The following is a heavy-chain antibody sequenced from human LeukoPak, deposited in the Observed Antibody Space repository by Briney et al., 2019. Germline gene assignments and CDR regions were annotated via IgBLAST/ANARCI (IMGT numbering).Heavy chain of an antibody. CDR1: GYTFTGYY. Sequence: ASVKVSCKASGYTFTGYYMHWVRQAPGQGLEWMGWINPNSGGTSYAQKFQGRVTMTRDTSISTAYMELSRLRSDDTAVYYCARDRGMMITMIVAKRDYWGQGTLVTVSS. CDR2: INPNSGGT. CDR3: ARDRGMMITMIVAKRDY. V-gene: IGHV1-2*02. D-gene: IGHD3-22*01. J-gene: IGHJ4*02.